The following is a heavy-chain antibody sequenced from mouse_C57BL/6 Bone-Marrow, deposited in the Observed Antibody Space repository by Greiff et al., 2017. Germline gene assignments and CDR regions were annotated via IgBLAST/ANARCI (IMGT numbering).Heavy chain of an antibody. J-gene: IGHJ2*01. CDR1: GYTFTSYW. CDR2: INPSSGYT. CDR3: ARTLNWDYCDY. Sequence: VQRVESGAELAKPGASVKLSCKASGYTFTSYWMHWVKQRPGQGLEWIGYINPSSGYTKYNQKFKDKATLTADKSSSTAYMQLNSLTYEDSAVYYCARTLNWDYCDYWGQGTTLTVSS. V-gene: IGHV1-7*01. D-gene: IGHD4-1*01.